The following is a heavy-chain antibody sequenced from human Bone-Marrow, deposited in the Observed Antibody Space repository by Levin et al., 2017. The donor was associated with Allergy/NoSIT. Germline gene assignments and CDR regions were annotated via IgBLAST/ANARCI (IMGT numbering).Heavy chain of an antibody. J-gene: IGHJ4*02. CDR3: ARDTGELVVADY. CDR1: GFTFSSYA. D-gene: IGHD6-6*01. V-gene: IGHV3-30*04. Sequence: TGGSLRLSCAASGFTFSSYAMHWVRQAPGKGLEWVAVISYDGSNKYYADSVKGRFTISRDNSKNTLYLQMNSLRAEDTAVYYCARDTGELVVADYWGQGTLVTVSS. CDR2: ISYDGSNK.